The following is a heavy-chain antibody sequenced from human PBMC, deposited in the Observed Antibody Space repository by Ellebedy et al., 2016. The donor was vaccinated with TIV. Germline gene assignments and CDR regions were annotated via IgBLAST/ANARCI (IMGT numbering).Heavy chain of an antibody. CDR2: INPNNGGT. D-gene: IGHD2-2*01. CDR1: GNTFTAYY. V-gene: IGHV1-2*02. J-gene: IGHJ6*02. Sequence: AASVKVSCKASGNTFTAYYMHWVRQAPGQGLEWMGWINPNNGGTNYAQNLEGRVTMTRDTSISTAYMELSSLRSDDTAVYYCAREGYDYYYGLDVWGQGTTVTVSS. CDR3: AREGYDYYYGLDV.